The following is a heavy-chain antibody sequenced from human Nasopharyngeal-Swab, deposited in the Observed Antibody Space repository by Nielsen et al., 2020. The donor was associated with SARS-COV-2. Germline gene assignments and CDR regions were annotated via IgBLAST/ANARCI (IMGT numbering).Heavy chain of an antibody. V-gene: IGHV3-30-3*01. D-gene: IGHD5-18*01. CDR3: ARTLVGGYSYGFID. J-gene: IGHJ4*02. CDR2: ISYDGSNK. Sequence: WIRQPPGEGLEWVAVISYDGSNKYYADSVKGRFTISRDNSKNTLYLQMNSLRAEDTAVYYCARTLVGGYSYGFIDWGQGTLVTVSS.